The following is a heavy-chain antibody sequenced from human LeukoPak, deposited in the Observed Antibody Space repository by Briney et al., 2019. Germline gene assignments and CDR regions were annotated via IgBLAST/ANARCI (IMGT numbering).Heavy chain of an antibody. CDR1: GFTFSRYW. J-gene: IGHJ4*02. V-gene: IGHV3-7*01. D-gene: IGHD5-12*01. Sequence: GGSLRLSCAASGFTFSRYWMGWVRQAPGKGLEWVANMNQDGSEKYYVDSVKGRFTISRDNPKNSLFLLMNSLRTEDTAVYYCARGELDIADYWGQGTLVTVSS. CDR3: ARGELDIADY. CDR2: MNQDGSEK.